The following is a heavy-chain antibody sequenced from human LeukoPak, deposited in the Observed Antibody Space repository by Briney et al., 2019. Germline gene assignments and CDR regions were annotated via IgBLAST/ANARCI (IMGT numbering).Heavy chain of an antibody. J-gene: IGHJ4*02. V-gene: IGHV3-23*01. CDR1: GFTLSSYA. CDR2: ISGSGGST. D-gene: IGHD3-10*01. Sequence: TGGSLRLSCAASGFTLSSYAMSWVRQAPGKGLEWVSAISGSGGSTYYADSVKGRFTISRDNSKNTLYLQMNSLRAEDTAVYYCARDPMVRGVPLDYWGQGTLVTVSS. CDR3: ARDPMVRGVPLDY.